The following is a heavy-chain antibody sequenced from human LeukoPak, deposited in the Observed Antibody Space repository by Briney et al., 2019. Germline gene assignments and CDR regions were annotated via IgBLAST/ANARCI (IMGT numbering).Heavy chain of an antibody. CDR1: GFTFSTYS. CDR3: ARSISGYYSGAFDI. V-gene: IGHV3-48*02. CDR2: ISRGTTTI. J-gene: IGHJ3*02. Sequence: GSLRLSCVASGFTFSTYSMNWVRQAPGKGLEWISYISRGTTTIYYADSVKGRFTISRDSAKNSLFLQMNSLRDEDTAVYYCARSISGYYSGAFDIWGQGTMVTVSS. D-gene: IGHD3-22*01.